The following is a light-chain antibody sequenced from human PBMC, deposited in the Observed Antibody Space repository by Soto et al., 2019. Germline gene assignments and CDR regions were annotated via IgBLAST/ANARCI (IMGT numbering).Light chain of an antibody. CDR1: QSIRTW. V-gene: IGKV1-5*03. CDR3: QQYSTYPLT. Sequence: DIQMTQSPSTLSASVGDTVTITCRASQSIRTWLAWYQQKPGKAPKLLIYSASTLESGVPSRFSGSGSGTEVTLTITSLQADDFAAYSCQQYSTYPLTFGGGTKVEIK. J-gene: IGKJ4*01. CDR2: SAS.